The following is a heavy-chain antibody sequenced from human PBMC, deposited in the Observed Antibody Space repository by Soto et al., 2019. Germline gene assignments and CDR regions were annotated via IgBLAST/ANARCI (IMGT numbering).Heavy chain of an antibody. V-gene: IGHV3-33*01. Sequence: QVQLVDSGGGLVQPGRSLRLSCAASGFTFSNYGMHWVRQAPGKGLEWVAVIWYDGSSEFYADSVKGRFRISRDNSKNTLYLRTNSLGAYDTAVYYCDRGSSFFDSGWYGGFDSWGQGTLVIVSS. CDR3: DRGSSFFDSGWYGGFDS. D-gene: IGHD6-19*01. J-gene: IGHJ4*02. CDR2: IWYDGSSE. CDR1: GFTFSNYG.